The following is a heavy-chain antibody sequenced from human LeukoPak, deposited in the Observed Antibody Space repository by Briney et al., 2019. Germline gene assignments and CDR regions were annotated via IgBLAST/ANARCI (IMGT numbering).Heavy chain of an antibody. D-gene: IGHD3-10*02. CDR3: AELGITMIGGV. Sequence: PGGSLRLSCAASGFTFSSYSMNWVRQAPGKGLEWVSYISSSSSTIYYADSVKGRFTISRDNAKNSRYLQMNSLGAEDTAVYYCAELGITMIGGVWGKGTTVTISS. V-gene: IGHV3-48*04. J-gene: IGHJ6*04. CDR2: ISSSSSTI. CDR1: GFTFSSYS.